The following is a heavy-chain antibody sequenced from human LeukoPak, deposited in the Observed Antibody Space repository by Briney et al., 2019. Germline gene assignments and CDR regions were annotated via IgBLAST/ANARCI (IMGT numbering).Heavy chain of an antibody. CDR3: ATDYYYAGLGY. CDR2: FDPENGEA. CDR1: EYTLTGLS. D-gene: IGHD3-10*01. J-gene: IGHJ4*02. Sequence: ASVKVSCKVSEYTLTGLSMHWVRQAPGKGLEWMGGFDPENGEAIYAQKFQGRLTMTEDTSTDTAYMELISLRSDDTAVYYCATDYYYAGLGYWGQGTLVTVSS. V-gene: IGHV1-24*01.